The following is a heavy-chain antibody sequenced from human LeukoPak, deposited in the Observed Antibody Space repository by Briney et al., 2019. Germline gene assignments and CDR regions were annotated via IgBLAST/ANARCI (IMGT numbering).Heavy chain of an antibody. J-gene: IGHJ6*03. Sequence: GGSLRLSCAASGFTFSSSAMSWVRQAPGKGLEWVSTISGSDSSTYYADSVKGRFTISRDNSKNTLYLQMNSLRADDTAVYYCTTHAAKGYYYYYYMDVWGKGTTVTVSS. CDR2: ISGSDSST. D-gene: IGHD4-11*01. CDR1: GFTFSSSA. CDR3: TTHAAKGYYYYYYMDV. V-gene: IGHV3-23*01.